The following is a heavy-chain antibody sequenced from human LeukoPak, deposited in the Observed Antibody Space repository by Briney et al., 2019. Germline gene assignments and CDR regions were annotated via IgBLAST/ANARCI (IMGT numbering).Heavy chain of an antibody. CDR3: ARGMYSSYYWYFDL. Sequence: GGSLRLSCAASGFTVGNNHMNWVRQAPGKGLEWVSLIYSGGNTQYADSVKGRFTISRDNSKNTMYLQMNSLRAEDTALYYCARGMYSSYYWYFDLWGRGTLVTVSS. J-gene: IGHJ2*01. CDR1: GFTVGNNH. D-gene: IGHD6-19*01. V-gene: IGHV3-53*01. CDR2: IYSGGNT.